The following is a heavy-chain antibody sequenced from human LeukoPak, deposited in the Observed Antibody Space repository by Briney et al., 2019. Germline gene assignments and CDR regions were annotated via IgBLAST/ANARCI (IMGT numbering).Heavy chain of an antibody. J-gene: IGHJ4*02. Sequence: GGSLRLSCAASGFTFSSYGMHWVRQAPGKGLEGVAVISYDGSNKYYADSVKGRFTISRDNSKNTLYLQMNSLRAEDTAVYYCAKGRTYYYDSSGYFPHDYWGQGTLVTVSS. CDR1: GFTFSSYG. D-gene: IGHD3-22*01. CDR2: ISYDGSNK. V-gene: IGHV3-30*18. CDR3: AKGRTYYYDSSGYFPHDY.